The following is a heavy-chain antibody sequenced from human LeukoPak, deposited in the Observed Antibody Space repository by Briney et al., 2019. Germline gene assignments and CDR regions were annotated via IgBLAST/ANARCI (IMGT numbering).Heavy chain of an antibody. CDR2: INDSGST. CDR3: ARGRAPSD. Sequence: SETLSLTCAVYGGSFSGYYWSWIRQPPGKGLEWIGEINDSGSTNYNPSLKSRVTISVDTSKNQFSLKLSSVTAADTAVYYCARGRAPSDWGQGTMVTVSS. D-gene: IGHD6-19*01. J-gene: IGHJ3*01. V-gene: IGHV4-34*01. CDR1: GGSFSGYY.